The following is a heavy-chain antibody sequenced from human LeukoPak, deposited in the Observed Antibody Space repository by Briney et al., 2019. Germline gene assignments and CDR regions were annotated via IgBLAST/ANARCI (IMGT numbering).Heavy chain of an antibody. CDR1: GYTFTGYY. V-gene: IGHV1-2*02. D-gene: IGHD3-22*01. CDR3: ARDRALGLLVTIRAFDI. CDR2: INPNSGGT. Sequence: ASVKVSCKASGYTFTGYYMHWVRQAPGQGLEWMGWINPNSGGTNYAQKFQGRVTMTRDTSTSTAYMELSRLRSDDTAVYYCARDRALGLLVTIRAFDIWGQGTMVTVSS. J-gene: IGHJ3*02.